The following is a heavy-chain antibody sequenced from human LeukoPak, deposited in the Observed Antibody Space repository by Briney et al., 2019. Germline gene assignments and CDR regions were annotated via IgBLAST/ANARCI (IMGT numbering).Heavy chain of an antibody. D-gene: IGHD1-26*01. Sequence: GGFLRLSCAASGFTFDDYAMHWVRQAPGKGLEWASGISWNSGSIGYADSVKGRFTISRDNAKNSLYLQMNSLRAEDTALYYCAKGLQVGATEEDAFDIWGQGTMVTVSS. CDR3: AKGLQVGATEEDAFDI. CDR1: GFTFDDYA. CDR2: ISWNSGSI. V-gene: IGHV3-9*01. J-gene: IGHJ3*02.